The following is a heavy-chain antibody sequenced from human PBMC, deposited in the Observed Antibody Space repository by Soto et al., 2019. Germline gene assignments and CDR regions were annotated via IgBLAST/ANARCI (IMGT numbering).Heavy chain of an antibody. D-gene: IGHD6-13*01. CDR2: IKSKTDGGTT. J-gene: IGHJ3*02. CDR1: GFTFSNAW. Sequence: GGSLRLSCAASGFTFSNAWMSWVRQAPGKGLEWVGRIKSKTDGGTTDYAAPVKGRFTISRDDSKNTLYLQMNSLKTEDTAVYYCTTEDTSSSWYLFAFDIWGQGTMVTVSS. V-gene: IGHV3-15*01. CDR3: TTEDTSSSWYLFAFDI.